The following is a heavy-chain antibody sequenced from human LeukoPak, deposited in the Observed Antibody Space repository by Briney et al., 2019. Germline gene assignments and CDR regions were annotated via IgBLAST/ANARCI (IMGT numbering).Heavy chain of an antibody. V-gene: IGHV3-23*01. CDR2: ISGSGGST. J-gene: IGHJ4*02. Sequence: GGSLRLSCAASGFTFASYAMSWVRQAPGKGLEWVSIISGSGGSTYYVDCAKGRFTISRDNSKNTLYLQMSSLRAEDTAVYYCAKHQNKGFDYWGQGTLVTVSS. CDR1: GFTFASYA. CDR3: AKHQNKGFDY.